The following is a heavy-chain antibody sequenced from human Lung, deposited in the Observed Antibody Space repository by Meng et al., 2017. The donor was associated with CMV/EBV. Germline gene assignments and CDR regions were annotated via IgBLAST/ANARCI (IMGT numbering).Heavy chain of an antibody. V-gene: IGHV1-18*01. Sequence: VRLLPSGAEVKKPGALVRVSCEASGYTFASYGISWLRQAPGQGLEWMGWFVNNVDTYAAQKFQGRVTMTTDTHTSTAFMELRSLRSDDTAVYYCARVEVGITSGDYWGQGTLVTVSS. CDR2: FVNNVDT. CDR1: GYTFASYG. J-gene: IGHJ4*02. D-gene: IGHD1-26*01. CDR3: ARVEVGITSGDY.